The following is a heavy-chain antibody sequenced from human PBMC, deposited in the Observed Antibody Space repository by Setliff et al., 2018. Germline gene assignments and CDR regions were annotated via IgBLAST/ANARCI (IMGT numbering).Heavy chain of an antibody. J-gene: IGHJ6*02. D-gene: IGHD6-19*01. V-gene: IGHV4-38-2*01. Sequence: SVTLSLTCAVSGYSISSGYFWGWIRQPPGKGLEWIGSIYHSGKTYYNPSLKSRVTLSVDTSKNQFSLKLSSVTAADTAVYYCARLLAGTGGFFYYGVDVWGQGTTVTVSS. CDR1: GYSISSGYF. CDR3: ARLLAGTGGFFYYGVDV. CDR2: IYHSGKT.